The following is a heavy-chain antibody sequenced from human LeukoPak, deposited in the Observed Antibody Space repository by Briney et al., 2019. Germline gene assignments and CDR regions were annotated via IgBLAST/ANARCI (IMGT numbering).Heavy chain of an antibody. CDR1: GGSISTYY. Sequence: PSETLSLTCTVSGGSISTYYWSWIRQPPGKGLEWIGYIYYSGNSNYNPSLKSRVTTSVDTSKNQFSLKLSSVTAADTAVYYCAGLGASGNGYLSWFDPWGQGTLVTVSS. CDR3: AGLGASGNGYLSWFDP. J-gene: IGHJ5*02. V-gene: IGHV4-59*01. D-gene: IGHD2-21*01. CDR2: IYYSGNS.